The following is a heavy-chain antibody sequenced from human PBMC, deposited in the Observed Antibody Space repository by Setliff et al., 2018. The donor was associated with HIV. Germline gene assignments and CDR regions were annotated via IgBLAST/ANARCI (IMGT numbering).Heavy chain of an antibody. CDR3: ARDDSNGNTDAFDI. Sequence: GGSLRLSCAASGFTFSSYWMSWVRQAPGKGLEWVADIKQDGSKAYYMDSVKGRFTISRDNPKNSLYLQMTSLRAEDTAVYYCARDDSNGNTDAFDIWGQGTTVTGSS. D-gene: IGHD5-18*01. CDR2: IKQDGSKA. J-gene: IGHJ3*02. CDR1: GFTFSSYW. V-gene: IGHV3-7*04.